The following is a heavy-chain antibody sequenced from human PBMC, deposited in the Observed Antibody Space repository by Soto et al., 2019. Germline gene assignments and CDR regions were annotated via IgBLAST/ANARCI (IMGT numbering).Heavy chain of an antibody. D-gene: IGHD3-3*01. J-gene: IGHJ4*02. CDR1: GFTFSSYW. V-gene: IGHV3-7*01. CDR3: ARADYDFWSGYHNLDY. CDR2: IKQDGSEK. Sequence: EVQLVESGGGLVQPGGSLRLSCAASGFTFSSYWMSWVRQALGKGLEWVANIKQDGSEKYYVDSVKGRFTISRDNAKNSLYLQMNSLRAEDTAVYYCARADYDFWSGYHNLDYWGQGTLVTVSS.